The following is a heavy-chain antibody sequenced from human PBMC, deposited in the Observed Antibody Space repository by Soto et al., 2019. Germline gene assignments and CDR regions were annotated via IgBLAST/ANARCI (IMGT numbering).Heavy chain of an antibody. CDR1: GYTFTSYD. CDR2: MNPNSGNT. CDR3: AREYYDFWSGYTPSYGMDV. Sequence: ASVKVSCKASGYTFTSYDINWVRQATGQGLEWMGWMNPNSGNTGYAQKFQGWVTMTRDTSISTAYMELSRLRSDDTAVYYCAREYYDFWSGYTPSYGMDVWG. V-gene: IGHV1-8*01. J-gene: IGHJ6*02. D-gene: IGHD3-3*01.